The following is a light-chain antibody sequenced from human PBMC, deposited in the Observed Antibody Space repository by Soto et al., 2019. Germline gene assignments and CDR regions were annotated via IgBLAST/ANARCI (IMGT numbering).Light chain of an antibody. CDR2: SDD. J-gene: IGLJ3*02. V-gene: IGLV1-44*01. Sequence: QSALTQPPSLSGTPGQRVTISCSGSNSNIGRYSVNWYQHFPGTAPKILIYSDDERPSGVPDRFSGSKSGTSASLAISGLQYEDEAAYYCAAWDDNLNGPLFGGGTKVTVL. CDR3: AAWDDNLNGPL. CDR1: NSNIGRYS.